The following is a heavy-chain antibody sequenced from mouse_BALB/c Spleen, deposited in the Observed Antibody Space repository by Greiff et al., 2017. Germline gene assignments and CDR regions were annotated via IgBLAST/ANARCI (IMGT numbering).Heavy chain of an antibody. CDR1: GYAFTNYL. CDR2: INPGSGGT. J-gene: IGHJ4*01. V-gene: IGHV1-54*01. D-gene: IGHD2-1*01. CDR3: ARKDGNYVGYYYAMDY. Sequence: QVQLQQSGAELVRPGTSVKVSCKASGYAFTNYLIEWVKQRPGQGLEWIGVINPGSGGTNYNEKFKGKATLTADKSSSTAYMQLSSLTSDDSAVYFCARKDGNYVGYYYAMDYWGQGTSVTVSS.